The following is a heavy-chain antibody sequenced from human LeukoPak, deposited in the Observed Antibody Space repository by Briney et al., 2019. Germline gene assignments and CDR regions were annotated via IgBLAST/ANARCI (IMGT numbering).Heavy chain of an antibody. CDR3: ARAQGGSYHFDY. D-gene: IGHD1-26*01. V-gene: IGHV4-59*01. CDR2: IYYSGST. Sequence: PSETLSLTCTVSGGSTSSYYWSWIRQPPGKGLEWIGYIYYSGSTNYNPSLKSRVTISVDTSKNQFSLKLSSVTAADTAVYYCARAQGGSYHFDYWGQGTLVTVSS. CDR1: GGSTSSYY. J-gene: IGHJ4*02.